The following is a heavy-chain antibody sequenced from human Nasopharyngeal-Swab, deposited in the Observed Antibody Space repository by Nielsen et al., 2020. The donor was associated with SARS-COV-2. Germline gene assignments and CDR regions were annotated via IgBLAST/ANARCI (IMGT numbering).Heavy chain of an antibody. Sequence: ASVKVSCKASGYTFTSYGISWVRQAPGQGLEWMGWTSAYNGNTNYAQKLQGRVTMTTDTSTSTAYMELRSLRSDDTAVYYCARDSSFTISYGMDVWGQGTTVTVSS. CDR1: GYTFTSYG. CDR2: TSAYNGNT. J-gene: IGHJ6*02. CDR3: ARDSSFTISYGMDV. D-gene: IGHD3-3*01. V-gene: IGHV1-18*01.